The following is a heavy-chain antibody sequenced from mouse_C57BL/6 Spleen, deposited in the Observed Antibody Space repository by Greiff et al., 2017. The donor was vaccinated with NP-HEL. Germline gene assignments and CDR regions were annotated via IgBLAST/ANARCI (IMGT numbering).Heavy chain of an antibody. J-gene: IGHJ1*03. CDR2: IYPGDGDT. CDR1: GYAFSSYW. CDR3: ARRHGSSPRYFDV. V-gene: IGHV1-80*01. D-gene: IGHD1-1*01. Sequence: VQRVESGAELVKPGASVKISCKASGYAFSSYWMNWVKQRPGKGLEWIGQIYPGDGDTNYNGKFKGKATLTADKSSSTAYMQLSSLTSEDSAVYFCARRHGSSPRYFDVWGTGTTVTVSS.